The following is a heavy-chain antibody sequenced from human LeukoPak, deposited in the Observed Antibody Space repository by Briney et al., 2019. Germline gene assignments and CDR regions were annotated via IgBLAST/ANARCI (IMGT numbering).Heavy chain of an antibody. CDR1: GFTFSSYA. CDR2: ISSNGGST. D-gene: IGHD2-8*01. V-gene: IGHV3-64*01. J-gene: IGHJ4*02. CDR3: AREGGSFELYYYFDY. Sequence: PGGSLRLSCAASGFTFSSYAMHWVRQAPGKGLEYVSAISSNGGSTYYANSVKGRFTISRDNSKNTLYLQMGSLRAEDMAVYYCAREGGSFELYYYFDYWGQGTLVTVSS.